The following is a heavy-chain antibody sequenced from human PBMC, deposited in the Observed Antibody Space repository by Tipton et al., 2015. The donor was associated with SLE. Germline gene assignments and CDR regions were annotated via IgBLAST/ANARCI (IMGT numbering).Heavy chain of an antibody. D-gene: IGHD3-3*01. CDR1: GGSFSGYY. J-gene: IGHJ3*02. Sequence: TLSLTCAVYGGSFSGYYWSWIRQPPGKGLEWIGEINHSGSPNYNPSLKSRVTVSVDTSKNQVSLKLSSVTAADTAVYYCAREAVGSGFGAFDIWGQGTMVTVSS. CDR3: AREAVGSGFGAFDI. V-gene: IGHV4-34*01. CDR2: INHSGSP.